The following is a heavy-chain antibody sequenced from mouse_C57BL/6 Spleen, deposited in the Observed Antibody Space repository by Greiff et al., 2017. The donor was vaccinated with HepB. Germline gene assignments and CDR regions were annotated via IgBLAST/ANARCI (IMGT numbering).Heavy chain of an antibody. CDR2: INPGSGGT. J-gene: IGHJ4*01. Sequence: VKVVESGAELVRPGTSVKVSCKASGYAFTNYLIEWVKQRPGQGLEWIGVINPGSGGTNYNEKFKGKATLTADKSSSTAYMQLSSLTSEDSAVYFCARDSRSSPYAMDYWGQGTSVTVSS. D-gene: IGHD1-1*01. V-gene: IGHV1-54*01. CDR1: GYAFTNYL. CDR3: ARDSRSSPYAMDY.